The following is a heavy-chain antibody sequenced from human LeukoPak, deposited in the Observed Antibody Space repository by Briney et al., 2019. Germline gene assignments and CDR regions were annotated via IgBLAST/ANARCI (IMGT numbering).Heavy chain of an antibody. V-gene: IGHV3-7*01. J-gene: IGHJ6*03. Sequence: GGSLRLSCAASGFAFSIDWMSWVRQAPGKGLEWVANIKQDGSEKYYVDSVKGRFTISRDNAKNSLYLQMNSLRAEDTAIYYCTRGIKDYYYYYMDVWGKGTTVTISS. CDR3: TRGIKDYYYYYMDV. CDR2: IKQDGSEK. CDR1: GFAFSIDW.